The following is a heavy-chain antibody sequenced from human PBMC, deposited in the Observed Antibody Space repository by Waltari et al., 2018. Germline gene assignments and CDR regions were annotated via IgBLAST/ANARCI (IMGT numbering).Heavy chain of an antibody. CDR3: WNRWAS. V-gene: IGHV3-23*01. Sequence: EVQLLESGGGLVQPGGSLRLYCAASGFAFSDHTMTRVRQSPGKGLACVSAVSPNGGGTYYADSVKGRFTMSRDNSKNTVSLQMNSLRAEDTGVYYCWNRWASWGQGTLVTVSS. CDR2: VSPNGGGT. CDR1: GFAFSDHT. J-gene: IGHJ4*02.